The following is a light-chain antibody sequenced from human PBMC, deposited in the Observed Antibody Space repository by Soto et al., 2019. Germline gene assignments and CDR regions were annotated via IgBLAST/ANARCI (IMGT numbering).Light chain of an antibody. J-gene: IGLJ2*01. CDR2: DVS. CDR3: SSYAGSNYVV. V-gene: IGLV2-8*01. CDR1: SSDVGGYNY. Sequence: QSALTQPPSASGSPGQSVTISCTGTSSDVGGYNYVSWYQQHPGKAPKLMIYDVSKWPSGVPDRFSGSKSGNTASLTVSGLQAEDEADYYCSSYAGSNYVVFGGGTKLTVL.